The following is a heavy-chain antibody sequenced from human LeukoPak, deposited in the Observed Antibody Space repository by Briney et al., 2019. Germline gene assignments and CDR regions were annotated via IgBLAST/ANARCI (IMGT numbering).Heavy chain of an antibody. Sequence: PGGSLRLSCAASGFTFSSYAMSWVRQAPGKGLEWVSAISGSGGSTYYADSVKGRFTISRDNSKNTLYLQMNSLRAEETAVYYCARDLGGIAAAGSYWGQGTLVTVSS. D-gene: IGHD6-13*01. CDR3: ARDLGGIAAAGSY. J-gene: IGHJ4*02. CDR1: GFTFSSYA. CDR2: ISGSGGST. V-gene: IGHV3-23*01.